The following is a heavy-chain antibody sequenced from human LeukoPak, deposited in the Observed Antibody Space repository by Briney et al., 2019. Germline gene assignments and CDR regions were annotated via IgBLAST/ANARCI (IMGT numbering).Heavy chain of an antibody. CDR1: GVSISSYY. J-gene: IGHJ3*02. V-gene: IGHV4-59*01. D-gene: IGHD1-26*01. CDR3: ARESGTLYAFDI. Sequence: SETLSLTCTVSGVSISSYYWSWIRQPPGKGLEWIGYIYDSGSTNYSPSLKSRVTMSVDTSKNQFSLKLSSVTAADTAVYYCARESGTLYAFDIGGQGTMVTVSS. CDR2: IYDSGST.